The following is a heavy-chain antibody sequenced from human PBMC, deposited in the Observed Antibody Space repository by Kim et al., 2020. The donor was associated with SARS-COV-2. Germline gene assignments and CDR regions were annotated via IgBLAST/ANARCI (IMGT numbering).Heavy chain of an antibody. D-gene: IGHD6-19*01. CDR3: AKDGSSGWSPDAFDI. V-gene: IGHV3-23*01. J-gene: IGHJ3*02. Sequence: DPVKGRFTISRDNSKNTLYLQMNSLRAEETAVYYCAKDGSSGWSPDAFDIWGQGTMVTVSS.